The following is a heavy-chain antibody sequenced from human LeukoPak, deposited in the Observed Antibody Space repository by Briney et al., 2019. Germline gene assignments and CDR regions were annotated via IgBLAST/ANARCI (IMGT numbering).Heavy chain of an antibody. V-gene: IGHV1-2*02. Sequence: ASVKVSCKASGCTFSDYYMHWVRQVPGQGLEWMGWINPNTGGTNYAQKFQGRVTMTRDTSSSTAYMELRRLKSNDTAVFYCARVRGFSGYAGFDYWGQGTLVTVSS. CDR1: GCTFSDYY. CDR3: ARVRGFSGYAGFDY. D-gene: IGHD3-22*01. CDR2: INPNTGGT. J-gene: IGHJ4*02.